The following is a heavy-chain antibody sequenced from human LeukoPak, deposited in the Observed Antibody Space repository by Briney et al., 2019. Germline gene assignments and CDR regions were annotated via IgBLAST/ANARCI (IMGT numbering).Heavy chain of an antibody. CDR3: AKDEGSPTVVTLFDY. V-gene: IGHV3-23*01. J-gene: IGHJ4*02. Sequence: PGGSLRLSCAASGFTFSSYAMSRVRQAPGKGLEWVSAISGSGGSTYYADSVKGRFTISRDNSKNTLYLQMNSLRAEDTAVYYCAKDEGSPTVVTLFDYWGQGTLVTVSS. CDR1: GFTFSSYA. CDR2: ISGSGGST. D-gene: IGHD4-23*01.